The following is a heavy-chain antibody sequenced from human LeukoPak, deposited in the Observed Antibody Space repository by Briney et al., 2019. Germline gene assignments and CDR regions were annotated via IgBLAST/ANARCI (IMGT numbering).Heavy chain of an antibody. J-gene: IGHJ5*02. CDR2: IFYTGST. V-gene: IGHV4-59*01. D-gene: IGHD1-1*01. CDR1: GGSITNSY. Sequence: PSETLSLTCTVCGGSITNSYWNWIRQPPGKGLEYLGYIFYTGSTNYNPSLKSRITISLDKSNNQFFLRLKSVTAADTAVYYCAKSVSNWGFDPWGQGTLVTVSS. CDR3: AKSVSNWGFDP.